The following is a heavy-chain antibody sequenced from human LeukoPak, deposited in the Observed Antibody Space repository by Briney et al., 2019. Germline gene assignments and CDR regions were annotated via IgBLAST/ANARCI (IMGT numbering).Heavy chain of an antibody. CDR3: ARMAPPYYYIEY. V-gene: IGHV4-34*01. CDR2: INHSGST. CDR1: GGSFSGYY. Sequence: SETLSLTCAVYGGSFSGYYWSWIRQPPGKGLEWIGEINHSGSTNYNPSLKSQVTISVDTSKNQFSLKLSSVTAADTAVYYCARMAPPYYYIEYWGQGTLVTVSS. D-gene: IGHD3-10*01. J-gene: IGHJ4*02.